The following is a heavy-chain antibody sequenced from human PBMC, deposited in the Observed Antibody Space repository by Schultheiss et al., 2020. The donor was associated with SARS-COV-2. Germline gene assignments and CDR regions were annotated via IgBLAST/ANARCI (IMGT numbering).Heavy chain of an antibody. CDR1: GGSISSGSYY. J-gene: IGHJ6*02. CDR2: IYTSGST. Sequence: SETLSLTCTVSGGSISSGSYYWSWIRQPAGKGLEWIGRIYTSGSTNYNPSLKSRVTISVDTSKNQFSLKLSSVTAADTAVYYCARRAPPDIVVVPAVLHYGMDVWGQGTTVTVSS. V-gene: IGHV4-61*02. CDR3: ARRAPPDIVVVPAVLHYGMDV. D-gene: IGHD2-2*01.